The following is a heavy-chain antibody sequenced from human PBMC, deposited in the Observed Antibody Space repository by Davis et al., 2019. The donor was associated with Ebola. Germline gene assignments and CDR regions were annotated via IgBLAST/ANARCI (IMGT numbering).Heavy chain of an antibody. CDR1: RFTFSSYA. CDR3: AKPAGYCSGGSCYPYFDY. J-gene: IGHJ4*02. V-gene: IGHV3-23*01. D-gene: IGHD2-15*01. Sequence: GESLKISCAASRFTFSSYAMSWVRQAPGKGLEWVSAISGSGGSTYYADSVKGRFTISRDNSKNTLYLQMNSLRAEDTAVYYCAKPAGYCSGGSCYPYFDYWGQGTLVTVSS. CDR2: ISGSGGST.